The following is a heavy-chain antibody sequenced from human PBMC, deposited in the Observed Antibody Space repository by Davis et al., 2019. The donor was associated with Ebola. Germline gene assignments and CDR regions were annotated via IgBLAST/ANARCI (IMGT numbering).Heavy chain of an antibody. CDR2: IRGKANSYAT. CDR3: TTQGNIVATGHDY. CDR1: GFTFSGSS. V-gene: IGHV3-73*01. Sequence: PGGSLRLSCAASGFTFSGSSMHWVRQASGKGLEWVGHIRGKANSYATAYGALVKGRFTIPRDDLKNTAYLQMNSLKTEDTAVYYCTTQGNIVATGHDYWGQGTLVTVSS. J-gene: IGHJ4*02. D-gene: IGHD5-12*01.